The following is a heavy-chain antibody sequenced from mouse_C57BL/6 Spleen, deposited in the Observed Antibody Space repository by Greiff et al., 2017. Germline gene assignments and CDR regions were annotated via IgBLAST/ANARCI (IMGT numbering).Heavy chain of an antibody. CDR1: GYTFTSYW. CDR3: ESEGRDYGNYFAY. CDR2: INPSNGGT. D-gene: IGHD2-1*01. Sequence: QVQLQQPGTELVKPGASVKLSCKASGYTFTSYWMHWVKQRPGQGLEWIGKINPSNGGTNYNEQFKSKATLAIDKSSSTAYMQLSILTSEDSAVYYCESEGRDYGNYFAYWGQGTLVTVSA. J-gene: IGHJ3*01. V-gene: IGHV1-53*01.